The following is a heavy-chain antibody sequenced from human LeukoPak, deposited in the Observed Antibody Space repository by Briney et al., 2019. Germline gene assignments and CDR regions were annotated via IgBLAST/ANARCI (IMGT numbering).Heavy chain of an antibody. CDR1: GGSISSYY. D-gene: IGHD3-22*01. Sequence: SETLSLTCTVSGGSISSYYWSWIRQPPGKGLEWLGYIYYSGSTNYNPSLKSRVTISVDTSKNQFSLKLSSVTAADTAVYYCARERFYDSSGDPVVGAFDIWGQGTMVTVSS. V-gene: IGHV4-59*01. J-gene: IGHJ3*02. CDR2: IYYSGST. CDR3: ARERFYDSSGDPVVGAFDI.